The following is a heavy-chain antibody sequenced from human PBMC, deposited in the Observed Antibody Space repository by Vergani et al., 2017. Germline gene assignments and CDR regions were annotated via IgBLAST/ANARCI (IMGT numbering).Heavy chain of an antibody. CDR3: AREVTSQYYYYSMNV. V-gene: IGHV3-21*01. D-gene: IGHD4-23*01. CDR1: GFTFSSYA. J-gene: IGHJ6*02. Sequence: VQLVESGGGVVQPGRSLRLSCAASGFTFSSYAMHWVRQAPGKGLEWVSSISGGSNFIYYADSVKGRFTISRDNAKNSLYLQMNSLRAEDTAVYYCAREVTSQYYYYSMNVWGQGTTVTVSS. CDR2: ISGGSNFI.